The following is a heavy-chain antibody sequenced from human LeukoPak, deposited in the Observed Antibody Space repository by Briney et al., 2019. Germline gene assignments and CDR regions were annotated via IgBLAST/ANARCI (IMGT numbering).Heavy chain of an antibody. V-gene: IGHV3-7*01. Sequence: PGGSLRLSCVVSGFPFSSYWMGWLRQPPGKGLEWVANINQDERGKFYVDSVKGRFTISRDNAKNSLYLQMNSLRAEDTAVYYCAKSVNLITIFGVVIDPYYYYMDVWGKGTTVTVSS. CDR3: AKSVNLITIFGVVIDPYYYYMDV. CDR2: INQDERGK. CDR1: GFPFSSYW. D-gene: IGHD3-3*01. J-gene: IGHJ6*03.